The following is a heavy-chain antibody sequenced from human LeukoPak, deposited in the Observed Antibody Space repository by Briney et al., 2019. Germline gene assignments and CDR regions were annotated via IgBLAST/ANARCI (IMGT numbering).Heavy chain of an antibody. CDR2: ISAYNGNT. CDR3: ARDLDEDTAGPLDY. D-gene: IGHD5-18*01. CDR1: GCTFTSYG. Sequence: GASVKVSCKASGCTFTSYGISWVRQAPGQGLEWMGWISAYNGNTNYAQKLQGRVTMTTDTSTSTAYMELRSLRSDDTAVYYCARDLDEDTAGPLDYWGQGTLVTVSS. J-gene: IGHJ4*02. V-gene: IGHV1-18*01.